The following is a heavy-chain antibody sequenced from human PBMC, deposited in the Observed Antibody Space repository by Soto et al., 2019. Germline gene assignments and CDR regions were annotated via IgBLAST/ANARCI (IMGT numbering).Heavy chain of an antibody. D-gene: IGHD6-19*01. V-gene: IGHV3-23*01. CDR3: AKDRDISGWERGGHKRYGMDV. CDR2: INGSGGST. J-gene: IGHJ6*02. Sequence: VQLLESGGGLVQPGGSLRLSCAASGLTFSSYAMSWVRQAPGKGLEWVSAINGSGGSTYYADSVKGRFTISRDNSKNTLYLQMNSLRAEDTAVYYCAKDRDISGWERGGHKRYGMDVWGQGTTVTVSS. CDR1: GLTFSSYA.